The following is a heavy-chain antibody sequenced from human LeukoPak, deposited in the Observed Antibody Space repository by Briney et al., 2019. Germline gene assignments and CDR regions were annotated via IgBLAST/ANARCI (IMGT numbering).Heavy chain of an antibody. V-gene: IGHV1-2*02. CDR1: GFTFTDHY. CDR2: INGKSGAT. Sequence: GASVKVSFKASGFTFTDHYLHWVRQVPGQGLEWMGWINGKSGATFYAQKFQGRITVTRDTSISTMYLEVNSLTTDDTAVYYCVRDFDWGPDYWGQGTLVAVSS. J-gene: IGHJ4*02. CDR3: VRDFDWGPDY. D-gene: IGHD3-9*01.